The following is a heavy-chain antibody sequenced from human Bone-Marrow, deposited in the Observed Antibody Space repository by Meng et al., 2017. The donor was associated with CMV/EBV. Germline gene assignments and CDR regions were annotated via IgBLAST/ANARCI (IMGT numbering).Heavy chain of an antibody. V-gene: IGHV3-23*01. CDR1: GFTFSSYA. Sequence: GESLKISCAAFGFTFSSYAMSWVRQAPGKGLEWVSAISGSGGSTYYADSVKGRFTISRDNSKNTLYLQMNSLRAEDTAVYYCAREKWAGYCSSTSCSPPYYYYYGMDVWGQGTTVTVSS. D-gene: IGHD2-2*01. CDR3: AREKWAGYCSSTSCSPPYYYYYGMDV. CDR2: ISGSGGST. J-gene: IGHJ6*02.